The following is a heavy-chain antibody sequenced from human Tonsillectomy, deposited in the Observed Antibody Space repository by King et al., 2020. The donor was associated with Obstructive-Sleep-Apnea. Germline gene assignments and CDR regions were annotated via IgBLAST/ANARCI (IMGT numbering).Heavy chain of an antibody. CDR2: ISSSSAYK. D-gene: IGHD1-26*01. Sequence: VQLVESGGGLVKPGGSLRLSCAASGFTFSGYSLNWVRQAPGKGLEWVSSISSSSAYKYYTDSVKGRFTVSRDNAKNLLYLQMNSVRGEDTAVYYCAREAVGATSWFDSWGQGTLVTVSS. CDR1: GFTFSGYS. J-gene: IGHJ5*01. V-gene: IGHV3-21*06. CDR3: AREAVGATSWFDS.